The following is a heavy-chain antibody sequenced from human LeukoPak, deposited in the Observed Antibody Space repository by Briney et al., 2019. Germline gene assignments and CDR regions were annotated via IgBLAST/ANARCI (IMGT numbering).Heavy chain of an antibody. CDR3: AIGTTGDYPPYFDS. V-gene: IGHV4-59*01. CDR1: SGSITSYY. CDR2: IYYSGST. J-gene: IGHJ4*02. D-gene: IGHD4-17*01. Sequence: SETLSLTCTVSSGSITSYYWSWTRQPPGKGLEWIGYIYYSGSTKYSPTLKSRVTISADTSKNQFSLKLSSVTAADTAVYYCAIGTTGDYPPYFDSWGQGTLVTVSS.